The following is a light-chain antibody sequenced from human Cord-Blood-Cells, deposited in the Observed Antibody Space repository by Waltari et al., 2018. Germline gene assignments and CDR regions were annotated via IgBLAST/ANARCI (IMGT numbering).Light chain of an antibody. J-gene: IGLJ3*02. Sequence: QSALTQPASVSGSPGQSFTISCTGTRSDVGGYNYVSWYQQHPGKAPKLMIYDVSIRPSGVSNRFSGSKSCNTASLTISGPQAEDEADYYCSSYTSSSTWVFGGGTKLTVL. CDR2: DVS. V-gene: IGLV2-14*01. CDR1: RSDVGGYNY. CDR3: SSYTSSSTWV.